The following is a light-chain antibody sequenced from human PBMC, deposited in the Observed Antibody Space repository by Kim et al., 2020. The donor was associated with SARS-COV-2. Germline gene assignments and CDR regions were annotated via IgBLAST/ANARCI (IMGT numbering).Light chain of an antibody. CDR2: NND. CDR3: AAWDDSLNGLV. V-gene: IGLV1-44*01. Sequence: GQRVTISCSGSNSNSGSNTVNWYQQLPGTAPKLLIYNNDHRPSGVPDRFSGSKSGTSASLAISGLQSDDESDYYCAAWDDSLNGLVFGGGTQLTVL. CDR1: NSNSGSNT. J-gene: IGLJ3*02.